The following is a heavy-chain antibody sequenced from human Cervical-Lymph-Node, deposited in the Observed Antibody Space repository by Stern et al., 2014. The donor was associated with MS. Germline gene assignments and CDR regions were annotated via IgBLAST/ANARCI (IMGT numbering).Heavy chain of an antibody. CDR1: GDSDSGYTSY. CDR2: TEAAGST. D-gene: IGHD6-13*01. V-gene: IGHV4-61*02. J-gene: IGHJ5*02. Sequence: QVQLVQSGPGLVRPSQTLSLTCTVSGDSDSGYTSYWTWIPQPAGQGLEWIGRTEAAGSTTYTPSLKSRVPISLDTSKKLSSLNLKSVTAADTAVYYCTRDGSSWSLNWFDPWGPGTLVTVSS. CDR3: TRDGSSWSLNWFDP.